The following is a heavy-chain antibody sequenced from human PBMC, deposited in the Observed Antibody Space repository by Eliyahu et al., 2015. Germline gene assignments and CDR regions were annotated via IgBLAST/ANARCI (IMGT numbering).Heavy chain of an antibody. CDR3: ARHSPENSGWEDYYAYMDV. J-gene: IGHJ6*03. D-gene: IGHD6-19*01. Sequence: EVQLVQSGAEVKKPGESLKMSCKGSGYSFTSYWIGWVRQMPGKGLEWMGIIYPGDSDTRYSPSFQGQVTISADKSISTAYLQWSSLKDSDTAIYFCARHSPENSGWEDYYAYMDVWGTGTTVTVSS. CDR2: IYPGDSDT. CDR1: GYSFTSYW. V-gene: IGHV5-51*01.